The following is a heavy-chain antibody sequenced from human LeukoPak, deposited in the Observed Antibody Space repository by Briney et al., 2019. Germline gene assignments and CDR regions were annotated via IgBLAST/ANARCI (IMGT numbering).Heavy chain of an antibody. V-gene: IGHV1-18*01. CDR2: ISAYNGNT. D-gene: IGHD5-24*01. CDR1: GYTFTSYG. J-gene: IGHJ4*02. CDR3: ARDKTRDGYNYYFDY. Sequence: ASVMVSCKASGYTFTSYGISWVRQAPGQGLEWMGWISAYNGNTNYAQKLQGRVTMTTDTSTSTAYMELRSLRSDDTAVYYCARDKTRDGYNYYFDYWGQGTLVTVSS.